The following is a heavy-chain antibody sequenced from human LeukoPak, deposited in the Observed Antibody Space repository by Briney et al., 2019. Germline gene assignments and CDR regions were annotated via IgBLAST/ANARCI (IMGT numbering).Heavy chain of an antibody. CDR1: GFIFRSNW. Sequence: PGGSLRPSCAASGFIFRSNWMHWVRQAPGKGLVWVSRISEDGSTTNHADSVKGRFTISRDNVKNTLYMEMNSLRAEDTAVYYCVRDLGGRSGHWGQGTLVTVSS. D-gene: IGHD1-26*01. CDR2: ISEDGSTT. CDR3: VRDLGGRSGH. J-gene: IGHJ4*02. V-gene: IGHV3-74*01.